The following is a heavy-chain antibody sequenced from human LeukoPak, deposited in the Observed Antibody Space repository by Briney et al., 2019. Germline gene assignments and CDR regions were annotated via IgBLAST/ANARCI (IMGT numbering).Heavy chain of an antibody. CDR1: GFTFSSYG. J-gene: IGHJ4*02. Sequence: GGSLRLSCAASGFTFSSYGMSWVRQAPGKGLEWVSAISGCGGSTYYADSVKGRFTISRDNSKNTLYLQMDSLRAEDTAVYYCAKDRSGMGYYFDFWGQGTLVTVSS. CDR3: AKDRSGMGYYFDF. D-gene: IGHD1-26*01. CDR2: ISGCGGST. V-gene: IGHV3-23*01.